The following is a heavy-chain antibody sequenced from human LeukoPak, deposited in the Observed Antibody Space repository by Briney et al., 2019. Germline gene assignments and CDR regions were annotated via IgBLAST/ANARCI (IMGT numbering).Heavy chain of an antibody. J-gene: IGHJ5*02. Sequence: GESLKISCKVSGYSFINDWIGWVRQMPGKGLEWMGIIYLGDSDTRYSPSFQGQVTISVDKSMRTAYLQWSSLKASDTAMYYCATTEGSSGYYFDPWGQGTLVTVSS. D-gene: IGHD3-22*01. CDR3: ATTEGSSGYYFDP. V-gene: IGHV5-51*01. CDR1: GYSFINDW. CDR2: IYLGDSDT.